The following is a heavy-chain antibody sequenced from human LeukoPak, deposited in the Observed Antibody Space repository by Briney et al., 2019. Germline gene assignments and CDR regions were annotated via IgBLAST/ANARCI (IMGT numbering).Heavy chain of an antibody. CDR2: ISGSGGST. V-gene: IGHV3-23*01. CDR1: GFTFSSYA. CDR3: TKARSSSWYHYNWFDP. Sequence: PGGSLRLSCAASGFTFSSYAMSWVRQPPGKGLEWVSAISGSGGSTYYADSVKGRFTISRDNSKNTLCLQMNSLRAEDTAVYYCTKARSSSWYHYNWFDPWGQGTLVTVSS. D-gene: IGHD6-13*01. J-gene: IGHJ5*02.